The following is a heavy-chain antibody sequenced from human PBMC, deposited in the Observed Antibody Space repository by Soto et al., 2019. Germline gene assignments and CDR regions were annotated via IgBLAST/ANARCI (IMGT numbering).Heavy chain of an antibody. D-gene: IGHD2-15*01. J-gene: IGHJ5*02. CDR1: GFTFSCYS. V-gene: IGHV3-21*01. CDR3: AVIRVVAATQWFDP. Sequence: GGSLRLSCAASGFTFSCYSMNWVRQAPGKGLVWVSSIICSSTYIYYVDSVKGRFTLSRDTAKNLRYLQMNSWNAEDTALYYSAVIRVVAATQWFDPWGQGTLVSVTS. CDR2: IICSSTYI.